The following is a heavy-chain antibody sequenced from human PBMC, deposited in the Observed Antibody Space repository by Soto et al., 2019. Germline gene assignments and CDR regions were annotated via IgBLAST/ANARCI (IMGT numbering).Heavy chain of an antibody. J-gene: IGHJ4*02. CDR3: ATLRGLGEVSPYFDY. V-gene: IGHV4-59*08. CDR2: IYYTGTT. CDR1: YASINNYH. Sequence: QVQLQESGPGLLKPSETLSLTCTVSYASINNYHCTWIRQPPGNGLEWIAYIYYTGTTNFTPSLRSRVTISMDTSKTQFSLKLRSVTAADPAVYYCATLRGLGEVSPYFDYWVQGLMVTVSS. D-gene: IGHD3-10*01.